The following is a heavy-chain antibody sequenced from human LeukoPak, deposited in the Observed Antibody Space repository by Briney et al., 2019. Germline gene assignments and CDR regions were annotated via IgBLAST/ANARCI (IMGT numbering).Heavy chain of an antibody. CDR3: AKESWPFSYYYYMDV. CDR2: ISYDGSNK. CDR1: GFTFSSYA. Sequence: GGSLRLSCAASGFTFSSYAMHWVRQAPGKGLEWVAVISYDGSNKYYADSVKGRFTISRDNSKNTLYLQMNSLRAEDTAVYYCAKESWPFSYYYYMDVWGKGTTVTVSS. V-gene: IGHV3-30*04. J-gene: IGHJ6*03.